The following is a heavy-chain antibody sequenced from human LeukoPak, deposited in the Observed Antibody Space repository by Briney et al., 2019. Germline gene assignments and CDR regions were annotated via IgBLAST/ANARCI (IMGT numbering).Heavy chain of an antibody. CDR1: GFTFSDYN. CDR3: ARWPYSSSYYFDY. Sequence: PGGSLRLSCAASGFTFSDYNMNWVRQTPEKGLEWVSSITSGTTYIYYADSVRGRFTLSRDNAKNSRYLQMNSLRAEDTAVYYCARWPYSSSYYFDYWGQGTLVTVSS. CDR2: ITSGTTYI. J-gene: IGHJ4*02. V-gene: IGHV3-21*01. D-gene: IGHD6-6*01.